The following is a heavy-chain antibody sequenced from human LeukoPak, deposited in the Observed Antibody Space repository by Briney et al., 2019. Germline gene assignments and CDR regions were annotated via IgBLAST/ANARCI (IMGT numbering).Heavy chain of an antibody. V-gene: IGHV3-11*01. J-gene: IGHJ6*02. CDR1: GFTFSDYY. CDR2: ISSSGSTI. Sequence: GGSLRLSCAASGFTFSDYYMSWIRQAPGKGLEWVSYISSSGSTIYYADSVKGRFTISRDNAKNSLYLQMNSLRAEDTAVCYCRKGGSSDYYYYGMDVWGQGTTVTVSS. D-gene: IGHD1-14*01. CDR3: RKGGSSDYYYYGMDV.